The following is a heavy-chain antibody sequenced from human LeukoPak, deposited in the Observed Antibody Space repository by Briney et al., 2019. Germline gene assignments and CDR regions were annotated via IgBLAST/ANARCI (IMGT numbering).Heavy chain of an antibody. CDR3: VRALTGVDDY. Sequence: GGSLRLSCAASGFTFSKHWMHWVRQAPGKGLVWVSRMNPDGSNTDYADSVEGRFTISRDNAKNTLYLQMNSLRAEDTAVYYCVRALTGVDDYWGQGTLVTVSS. J-gene: IGHJ4*02. V-gene: IGHV3-74*01. D-gene: IGHD1-14*01. CDR2: MNPDGSNT. CDR1: GFTFSKHW.